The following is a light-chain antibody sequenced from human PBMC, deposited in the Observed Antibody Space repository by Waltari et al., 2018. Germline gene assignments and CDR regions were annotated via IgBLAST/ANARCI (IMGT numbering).Light chain of an antibody. CDR3: QQRANWPPLT. CDR2: EAS. CDR1: QSVYNF. V-gene: IGKV3-11*01. Sequence: EVVLTQSPATLSLSPGERATLSCRASQSVYNFLAWYQQKPGRAPRLLIYEASQRATGIPARFSGSGSGTDFTLTISNLEPEDVAVYYCQQRANWPPLTFGGGTKVEIK. J-gene: IGKJ4*01.